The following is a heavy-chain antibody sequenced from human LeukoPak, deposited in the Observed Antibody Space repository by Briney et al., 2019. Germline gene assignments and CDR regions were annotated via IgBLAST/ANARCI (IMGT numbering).Heavy chain of an antibody. J-gene: IGHJ4*02. CDR2: ISGSGGST. CDR1: GFAFSTYA. V-gene: IGHV3-23*01. Sequence: PGGSLRLSCAASGFAFSTYALSWVRLAPGKGLEWVSAISGSGGSTYYADSVKGRFTISRDNSKNTLFLQMNSLRAEDTAAYYCAKDRGTTIEVPAAIYRGQGTLVTVSA. D-gene: IGHD2-2*02. CDR3: AKDRGTTIEVPAAIY.